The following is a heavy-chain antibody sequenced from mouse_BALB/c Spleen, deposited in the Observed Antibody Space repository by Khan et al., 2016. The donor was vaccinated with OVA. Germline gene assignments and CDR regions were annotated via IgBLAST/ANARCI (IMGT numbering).Heavy chain of an antibody. Sequence: QVQLKESGPGLVAPSQSLSITCTVSGFSLTSYGVHWVRQPPGKGLEWLGIIWAGGSTNYNSALMSRLSISKDNSKSQVFLKRNSLQTDDTAMYYCARDTTATPYWGQVTLVTVSA. V-gene: IGHV2-9*02. CDR2: IWAGGST. J-gene: IGHJ3*01. CDR3: ARDTTATPY. CDR1: GFSLTSYG. D-gene: IGHD1-2*01.